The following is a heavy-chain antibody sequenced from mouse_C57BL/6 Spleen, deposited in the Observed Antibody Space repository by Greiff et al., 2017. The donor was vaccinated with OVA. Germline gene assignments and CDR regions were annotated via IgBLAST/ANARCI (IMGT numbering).Heavy chain of an antibody. CDR1: GFTFSSYG. J-gene: IGHJ2*01. V-gene: IGHV5-6*02. Sequence: EVKLVESGGDLVKPRGSLKLSCAASGFTFSSYGMSWVRQTPDKRLEWVATISSGGSYTYYPDSVKGRFTISRDNAKNTLYLQMSSLKSEDTAMYYCARRRVEGFDYWGKGTTLTVSS. CDR3: ARRRVEGFDY. CDR2: ISSGGSYT.